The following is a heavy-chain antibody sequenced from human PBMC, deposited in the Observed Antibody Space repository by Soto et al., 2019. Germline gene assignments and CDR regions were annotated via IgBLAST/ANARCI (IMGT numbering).Heavy chain of an antibody. CDR1: GYTLTSYY. CDR3: ARAPPHSQGLSLSTNKFDY. Sequence: QVQLVQSGAEVKKPGASLKVSCKASGYTLTSYYMHWVRQAPGQGLEWMGIINPGGGSTSYAQKFQGRVTMTRDTSTSTVILELSSLRSEDTAVYYCARAPPHSQGLSLSTNKFDYWGQGTLDTVSS. CDR2: INPGGGST. V-gene: IGHV1-46*01. J-gene: IGHJ4*02. D-gene: IGHD2-21*01.